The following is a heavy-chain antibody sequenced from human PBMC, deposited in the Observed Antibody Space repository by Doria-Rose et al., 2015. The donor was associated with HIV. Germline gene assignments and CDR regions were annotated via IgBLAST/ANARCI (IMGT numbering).Heavy chain of an antibody. CDR1: GFTFSKAW. CDR2: IKSTTDGGTI. CDR3: SADAAVRPLDGY. V-gene: IGHV3-15*01. Sequence: VQVVESGGGLVKPGGSLRLSCAVSGFTFSKAWMSWVRQAPGRGLEWIGRIKSTTDGGTIDYAAPVKDRFTISRGDSKNTLYLQMNSLKTEDTALYYCSADAAVRPLDGYWGQGTLVTVSS. J-gene: IGHJ4*02. D-gene: IGHD6-19*01.